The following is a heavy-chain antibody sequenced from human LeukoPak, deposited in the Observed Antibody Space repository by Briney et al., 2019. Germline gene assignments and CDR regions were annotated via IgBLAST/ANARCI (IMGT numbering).Heavy chain of an antibody. Sequence: GGSLRLSCAPSGFTFSRYWMSWVRQAPGKGLEWVANINEDGSEEYYVDSVRGRFTIARDNAKNSLYLQMNSLRAEDTAVYYCARGTGYSSSWYNYWGQGTLVTVSS. V-gene: IGHV3-7*01. CDR3: ARGTGYSSSWYNY. D-gene: IGHD6-13*01. CDR2: INEDGSEE. J-gene: IGHJ4*02. CDR1: GFTFSRYW.